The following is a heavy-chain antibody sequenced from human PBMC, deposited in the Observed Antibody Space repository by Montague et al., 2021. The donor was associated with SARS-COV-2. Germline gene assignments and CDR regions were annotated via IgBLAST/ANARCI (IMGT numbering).Heavy chain of an antibody. D-gene: IGHD3-3*01. J-gene: IGHJ4*02. CDR3: ARDARYDFWSGYYFDY. V-gene: IGHV3-21*01. CDR1: GFTFSSYS. CDR2: ISSSSSYI. Sequence: SLSLSASGFTFSSYSMNWVRRAPGKGLEWVSSISSSSSYIYYADSVKGRFTISRDNAKNSLYLQMNSLRAEDTAVYYCARDARYDFWSGYYFDYWGQGTLVTVSS.